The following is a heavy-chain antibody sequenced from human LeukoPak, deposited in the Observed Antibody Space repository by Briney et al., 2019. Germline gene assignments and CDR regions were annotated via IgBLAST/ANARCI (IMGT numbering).Heavy chain of an antibody. CDR2: ICVSGAGT. J-gene: IGHJ2*01. D-gene: IGHD3-10*01. Sequence: GRSLRLSCAATGFTFFSYAMSWVRQAPGKGLEWVSAICVSGAGTYYADSVKGRFTISRDNSKNTLYLQMNSLRPEDTAVYYCARASMVRGVPGDLDLWGRGTLVAVSS. CDR3: ARASMVRGVPGDLDL. V-gene: IGHV3-23*01. CDR1: GFTFFSYA.